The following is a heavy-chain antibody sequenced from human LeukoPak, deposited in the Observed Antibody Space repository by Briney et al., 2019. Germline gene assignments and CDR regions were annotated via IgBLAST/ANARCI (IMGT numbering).Heavy chain of an antibody. CDR1: GFTFSNHW. Sequence: GGSLRLSCAASGFTFSNHWMHWVRQAPGKGLVWVSRINSDGSRTSYADSVKGRFTISRDNAKNTLYLQMNSLGAEDTAVYYCASDLVGTGDYWGLGTLVTVSS. D-gene: IGHD1-26*01. CDR3: ASDLVGTGDY. J-gene: IGHJ4*02. CDR2: INSDGSRT. V-gene: IGHV3-74*01.